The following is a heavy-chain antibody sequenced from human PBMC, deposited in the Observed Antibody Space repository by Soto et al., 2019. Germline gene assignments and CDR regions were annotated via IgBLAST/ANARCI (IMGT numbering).Heavy chain of an antibody. CDR2: IYHSGST. V-gene: IGHV4-4*02. Sequence: SETLSLTCAVSGGSISSSKWWSWVRQPPGKGLEWIGEIYHSGSTNYNPSLKSRVTMSVDKSKNQFSLNLSSVSAADTAVYYCARVPDRYFACWGQGTLVTVSS. J-gene: IGHJ4*02. CDR1: GGSISSSKW. CDR3: ARVPDRYFAC.